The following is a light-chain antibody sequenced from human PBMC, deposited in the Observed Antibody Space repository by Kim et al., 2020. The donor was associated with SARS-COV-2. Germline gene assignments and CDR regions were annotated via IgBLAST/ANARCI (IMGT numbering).Light chain of an antibody. J-gene: IGLJ3*02. Sequence: GQRVPISCTGSDSNIGEGYDVHWYQKLPGTAPKLLIYANNKRPSGVPDRFSGSKSGTSASLVITGLQAEDEADYYCQSYDASPNWVFGGGTQLTVL. CDR2: ANN. CDR1: DSNIGEGYD. CDR3: QSYDASPNWV. V-gene: IGLV1-40*01.